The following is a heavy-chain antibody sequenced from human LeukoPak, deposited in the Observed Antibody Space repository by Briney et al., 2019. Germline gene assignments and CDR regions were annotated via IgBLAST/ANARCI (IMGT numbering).Heavy chain of an antibody. D-gene: IGHD2-15*01. CDR1: GYSINNYW. CDR2: IYPADSDI. V-gene: IGHV5-51*01. CDR3: ARKKFCSGASCSLWFAP. Sequence: GESLKISCKGSGYSINNYWIAWVRQMPGKGLEWMGIIYPADSDIRYSPSFQGQVTISADKSISTAYLQWNSLKASDTAMYYCARKKFCSGASCSLWFAPGGQETLVTFSS. J-gene: IGHJ5*02.